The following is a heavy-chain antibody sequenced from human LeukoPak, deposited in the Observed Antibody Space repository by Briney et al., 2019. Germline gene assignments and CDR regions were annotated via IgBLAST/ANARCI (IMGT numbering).Heavy chain of an antibody. J-gene: IGHJ3*02. CDR2: ISSSGSTI. CDR3: ASRLGYYGLGGVTPDAFDI. Sequence: PWGSLRLSCAAYGFTFSSYEMNWVRQAPGKGLEWVSYISSSGSTIYYADSVKGRFTISRDNDKSSLYLQMNSLRAEDTAVYYCASRLGYYGLGGVTPDAFDIWGQGKMVTVSS. D-gene: IGHD3-10*01. V-gene: IGHV3-48*03. CDR1: GFTFSSYE.